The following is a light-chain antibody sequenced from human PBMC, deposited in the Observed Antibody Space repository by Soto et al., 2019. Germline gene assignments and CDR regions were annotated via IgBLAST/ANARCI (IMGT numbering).Light chain of an antibody. J-gene: IGLJ3*02. CDR3: AAWDDSLSGWV. CDR2: RNN. CDR1: SSNIGSHY. V-gene: IGLV1-47*01. Sequence: QLVLTQPPSASGTPGQRVTISCSGSSSNIGSHYVYWYQQLPGTAPKLLIYRNNQRPSGVPDRFSGSKSGTSASLAISGLRSEDEADYYCAAWDDSLSGWVFGGGTKLTVL.